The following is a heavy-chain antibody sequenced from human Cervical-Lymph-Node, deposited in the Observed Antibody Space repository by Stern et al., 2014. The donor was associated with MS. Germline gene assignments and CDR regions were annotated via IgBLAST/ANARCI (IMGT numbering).Heavy chain of an antibody. J-gene: IGHJ4*02. CDR2: IYYSGST. D-gene: IGHD3-16*01. CDR1: GGPISSYY. CDR3: ARGRDDLPDY. V-gene: IGHV4-59*01. Sequence: QLQLQESGPGLVKPSETLSLTCTVSGGPISSYYWSWIRQPPGKGLEWIGYIYYSGSTNYNPSLKSRVTISVDTSKNQFSLKLSSVTAADTAVYYCARGRDDLPDYWGQGTLVTVSS.